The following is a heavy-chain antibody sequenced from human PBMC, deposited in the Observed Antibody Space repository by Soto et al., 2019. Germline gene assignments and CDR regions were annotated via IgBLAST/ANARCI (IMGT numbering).Heavy chain of an antibody. Sequence: QVQLVESGGGVVQPGRSLRLSCAASGFTFSIYAIHWVRQAPGKGLEWVALLSYDGSSKYYADSVKGRFTISRDNSKNTLYLRMNSLRTDDTAVYYCAKDGARGSASYLLDSWGQGTLVTVSS. J-gene: IGHJ4*02. CDR2: LSYDGSSK. CDR1: GFTFSIYA. D-gene: IGHD2-2*01. CDR3: AKDGARGSASYLLDS. V-gene: IGHV3-30*18.